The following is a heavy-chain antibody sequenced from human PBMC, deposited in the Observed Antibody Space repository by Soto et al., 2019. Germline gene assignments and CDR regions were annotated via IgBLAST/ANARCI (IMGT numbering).Heavy chain of an antibody. Sequence: ASVKVSCKASGYTFTGYYMHWVRQAPGQGLEWMGWINPNSGGTNYAQKFQGRVTMTRDTSISTAYMELSRLRSDDTAVYYCARDFGGYGDGGGNWFDPWGQGTLVT. V-gene: IGHV1-2*02. CDR2: INPNSGGT. D-gene: IGHD4-17*01. J-gene: IGHJ5*02. CDR1: GYTFTGYY. CDR3: ARDFGGYGDGGGNWFDP.